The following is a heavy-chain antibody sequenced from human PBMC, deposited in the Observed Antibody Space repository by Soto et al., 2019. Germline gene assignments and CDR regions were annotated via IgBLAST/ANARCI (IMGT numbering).Heavy chain of an antibody. CDR3: ARDNRRTYYYYGMDV. CDR2: ISYDGSNK. J-gene: IGHJ6*02. CDR1: GFTFSSYA. Sequence: QVQLVESGGGVVQPGRSLRLSCAASGFTFSSYAMHWVRQAPGKGLEWVAVISYDGSNKYYADSVKGRFTISRDNSKNTLYLQMNSLRAEYTAVYYCARDNRRTYYYYGMDVWGQGTTVTVSS. V-gene: IGHV3-30-3*01.